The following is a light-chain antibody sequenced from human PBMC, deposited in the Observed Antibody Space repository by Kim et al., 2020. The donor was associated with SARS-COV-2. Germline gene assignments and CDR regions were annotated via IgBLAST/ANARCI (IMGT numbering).Light chain of an antibody. CDR2: DAS. CDR3: QQRSNWPPALT. Sequence: SPGERATLSCRASQSVSSYLAGYQQKPGQAPRLLIYDASNRATGIPARFSGSGSGTDFTLTISSLEPEDFAVYYCQQRSNWPPALTFGGGTKLEI. J-gene: IGKJ4*01. V-gene: IGKV3-11*01. CDR1: QSVSSY.